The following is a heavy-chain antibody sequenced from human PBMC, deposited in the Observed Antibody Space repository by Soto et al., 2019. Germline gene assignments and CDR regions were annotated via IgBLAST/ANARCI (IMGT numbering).Heavy chain of an antibody. Sequence: LRLSCAASGFTLSSYGMHWVRHAPGKGLEWVAVISYDGSNKYYADSVKGRFTISRDNSKNMLYLQMNSLRAEDTAVYYCAKGEKWFYYYYGMDVWGQGTTVTVSS. CDR1: GFTLSSYG. CDR2: ISYDGSNK. V-gene: IGHV3-30*18. CDR3: AKGEKWFYYYYGMDV. D-gene: IGHD3-22*01. J-gene: IGHJ6*02.